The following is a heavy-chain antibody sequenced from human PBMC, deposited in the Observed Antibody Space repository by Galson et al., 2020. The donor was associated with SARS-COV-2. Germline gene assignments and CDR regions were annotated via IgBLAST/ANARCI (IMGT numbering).Heavy chain of an antibody. CDR3: ARDGRPDHQFWGGGASDADDI. CDR1: GFIFSNYE. Sequence: GESLKISCAASGFIFSNYEMNWVRQAPGKGLEWVSYISGSGTTIYYADSVKGRFTISRDNAKNSLDLQMNSLRDEDTAVYYCARDGRPDHQFWGGGASDADDIGCQGSMVCVSS. V-gene: IGHV3-48*03. CDR2: ISGSGTTI. J-gene: IGHJ3*02. D-gene: IGHD3-3*01.